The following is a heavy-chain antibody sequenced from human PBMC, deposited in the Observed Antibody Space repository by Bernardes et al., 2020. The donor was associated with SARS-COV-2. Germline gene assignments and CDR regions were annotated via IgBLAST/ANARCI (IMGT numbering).Heavy chain of an antibody. CDR1: GFTFSDYY. J-gene: IGHJ4*02. D-gene: IGHD2-2*01. Sequence: GGSLRLSCAASGFTFSDYYMSWIRQAPGKGLEWVSYISSSSSYTNYADSVKGRFTISRDNAKNSLYLQMNSLRAEDTAVYYCARDSGYCSSTSCYLYYFDYWGQGTLVTVSS. CDR2: ISSSSSYT. CDR3: ARDSGYCSSTSCYLYYFDY. V-gene: IGHV3-11*06.